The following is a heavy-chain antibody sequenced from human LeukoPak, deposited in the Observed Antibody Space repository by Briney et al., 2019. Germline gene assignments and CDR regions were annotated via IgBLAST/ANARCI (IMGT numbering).Heavy chain of an antibody. V-gene: IGHV1-18*01. CDR2: ISAYNGNT. J-gene: IGHJ3*02. Sequence: ASVKVSCKASGGTFSSYAISWVRQAPGQGLEWMGWISAYNGNTNYAQKLQGRVTMTTDTSTSTAYMELRSLRSDDTAVYYCARECGGDCYSNDAFDIWGQGTMVTVSS. D-gene: IGHD2-21*02. CDR3: ARECGGDCYSNDAFDI. CDR1: GGTFSSYA.